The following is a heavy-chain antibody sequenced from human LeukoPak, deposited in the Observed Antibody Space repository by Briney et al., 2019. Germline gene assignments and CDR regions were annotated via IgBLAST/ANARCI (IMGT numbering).Heavy chain of an antibody. Sequence: GGSLRLSCAASGFTFSSYAMSWVRQAPGKGLEWVSALIGSGGSTYYADSVKGRFTISRDNSRSTLYLQMNSLRAEDTAVYYCAKDSSPHYYDSSAYPDYWGQGTLVTVSS. CDR2: LIGSGGST. D-gene: IGHD3-22*01. CDR3: AKDSSPHYYDSSAYPDY. V-gene: IGHV3-23*01. J-gene: IGHJ4*02. CDR1: GFTFSSYA.